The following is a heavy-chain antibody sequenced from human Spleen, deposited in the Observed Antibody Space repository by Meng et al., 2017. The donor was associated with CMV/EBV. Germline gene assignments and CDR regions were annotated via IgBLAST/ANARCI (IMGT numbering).Heavy chain of an antibody. V-gene: IGHV3-33*03. D-gene: IGHD3-3*01. Sequence: GGSRRLSCAASGFTSSRYWMSWVRQAPGKGLQWVAVLWHDGETNYQEDTVKGRFTISRDNSKNTLFLQMNSLRDDDTAMYYCVKGAYYDFWTGYFTSRDWGQGTLVTVSS. CDR2: LWHDGETN. J-gene: IGHJ4*02. CDR3: VKGAYYDFWTGYFTSRD. CDR1: GFTSSRYW.